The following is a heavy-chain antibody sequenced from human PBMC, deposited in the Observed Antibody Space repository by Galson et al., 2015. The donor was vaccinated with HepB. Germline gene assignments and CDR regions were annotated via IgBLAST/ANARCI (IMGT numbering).Heavy chain of an antibody. Sequence: SVKVSCKASGYTFTSYGISWVRQAPGQGLEWMGWISAYNGNTNYAQKLQGRVTMTTDTSTSTAYMELRSLRSDDTAVYYCAREYDFWSGQILDYYYYMDVWGKGTTVTVSS. CDR3: AREYDFWSGQILDYYYYMDV. CDR2: ISAYNGNT. D-gene: IGHD3-3*01. CDR1: GYTFTSYG. V-gene: IGHV1-18*01. J-gene: IGHJ6*03.